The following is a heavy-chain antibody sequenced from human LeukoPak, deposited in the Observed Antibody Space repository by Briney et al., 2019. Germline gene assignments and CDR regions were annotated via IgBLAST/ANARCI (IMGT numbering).Heavy chain of an antibody. CDR1: GYTFTGYY. J-gene: IGHJ5*02. V-gene: IGHV1-2*02. CDR3: ARGRGSGWYINNWFDP. CDR2: INPNSGGT. D-gene: IGHD6-19*01. Sequence: GASVTVSCKASGYTFTGYYMHWVRQAPGQGLEWMGWINPNSGGTNYAQKFQGRVTMTRDTSISTAYMGLSRLRSDDTAVYYCARGRGSGWYINNWFDPWGQGTLVTVSS.